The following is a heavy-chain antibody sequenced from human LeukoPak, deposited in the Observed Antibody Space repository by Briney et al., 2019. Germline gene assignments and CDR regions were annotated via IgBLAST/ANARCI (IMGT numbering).Heavy chain of an antibody. CDR3: ARAPGDIVVVPAANRYYYYGMDV. CDR1: GFTFSSYA. V-gene: IGHV3-30-3*01. D-gene: IGHD2-2*01. J-gene: IGHJ6*02. Sequence: GRSLRLSCAASGFTFSSYAMHWVRQAPGKGLEWVAVISYDGSNKYYADSVKGRFTISRDNSKNTLYLQMNSLRAEDTAVYYCARAPGDIVVVPAANRYYYYGMDVWGQGTTVTVSS. CDR2: ISYDGSNK.